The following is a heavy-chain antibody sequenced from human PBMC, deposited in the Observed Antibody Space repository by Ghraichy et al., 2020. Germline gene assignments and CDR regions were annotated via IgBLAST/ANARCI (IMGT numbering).Heavy chain of an antibody. CDR1: GFTFSRYA. V-gene: IGHV3-23*01. D-gene: IGHD2-21*02. CDR2: ISGSGGST. CDR3: AKFIYPHIVVVTAIDY. J-gene: IGHJ4*02. Sequence: GGSLRLSCAASGFTFSRYAMSWVRQAPGKGLEWVSTISGSGGSTYYADSVKGRFTISRDNSKNTLYLQMNSLRAEDTAVYYCAKFIYPHIVVVTAIDYWGQGTLVTVSS.